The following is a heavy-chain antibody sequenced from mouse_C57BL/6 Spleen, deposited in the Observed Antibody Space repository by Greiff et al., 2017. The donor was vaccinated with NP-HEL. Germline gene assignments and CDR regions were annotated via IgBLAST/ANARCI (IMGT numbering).Heavy chain of an antibody. CDR1: GYSITSDY. D-gene: IGHD1-1*01. CDR3: AKSTVVARFYS. Sequence: EVQRVESGPGLAKPSQTLSLTCSVTGYSITSDYWNWIRKFPGNKLEYMGYISYSGSTYYNPSLKSRISITRDTSKNQYSLQLNSVTTEDTSTYYGAKSTVVARFYSWGPGATLTVAS. J-gene: IGHJ2*01. V-gene: IGHV3-8*01. CDR2: ISYSGST.